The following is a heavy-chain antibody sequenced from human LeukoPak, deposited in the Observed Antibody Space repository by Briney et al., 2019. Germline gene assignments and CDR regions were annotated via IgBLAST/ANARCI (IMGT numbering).Heavy chain of an antibody. CDR2: NSGSGGST. CDR3: ANNHGGGSNSPLNWFDP. Sequence: GGSLRLSCAASGFTFSSYAMSWVRQAPGKGLEWVSINSGSGGSTYYADSVKGRFTISRDNSKNTLYLQMNSLRAEDAALYYCANNHGGGSNSPLNWFDPWGQGTLVTVSS. J-gene: IGHJ5*02. D-gene: IGHD1-26*01. V-gene: IGHV3-23*01. CDR1: GFTFSSYA.